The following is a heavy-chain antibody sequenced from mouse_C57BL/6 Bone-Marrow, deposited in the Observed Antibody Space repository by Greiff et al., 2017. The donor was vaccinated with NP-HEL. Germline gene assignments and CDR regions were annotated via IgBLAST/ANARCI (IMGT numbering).Heavy chain of an antibody. V-gene: IGHV1-69*01. CDR1: GYTFTSYW. CDR2: IDPSDSYT. CDR3: AREGVYYGSSYDWFAY. Sequence: VKLQQPGAELVMPGASVKLSCKASGYTFTSYWMHWVKQRPGQGLEWIGEIDPSDSYTNYNQKFKGKSTLTVDKSSSTAYMQLSSLTSEDSAVYYCAREGVYYGSSYDWFAYWGQGTLVTVSA. J-gene: IGHJ3*01. D-gene: IGHD1-1*01.